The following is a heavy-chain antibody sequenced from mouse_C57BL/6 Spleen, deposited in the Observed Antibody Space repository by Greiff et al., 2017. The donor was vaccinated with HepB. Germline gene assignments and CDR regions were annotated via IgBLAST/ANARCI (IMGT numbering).Heavy chain of an antibody. J-gene: IGHJ1*03. Sequence: EVKLMESEGGLVQPGSSMKLSCTASGFTFSDYYMAWVRQVPEKGLEWVANINYDGSSTYYLDSLKSRFIISRDNAKNIRYLQLSSLKSEDTATYYCARADYPFFYWYFDVWGTGTTVTVSS. V-gene: IGHV5-16*01. CDR2: INYDGSST. CDR1: GFTFSDYY. D-gene: IGHD5-5*01. CDR3: ARADYPFFYWYFDV.